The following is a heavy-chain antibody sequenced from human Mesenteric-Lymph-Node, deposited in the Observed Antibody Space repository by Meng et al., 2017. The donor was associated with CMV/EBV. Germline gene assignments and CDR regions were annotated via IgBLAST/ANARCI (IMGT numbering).Heavy chain of an antibody. CDR1: GFTFSSYS. V-gene: IGHV3-48*04. J-gene: IGHJ5*02. D-gene: IGHD4-23*01. CDR2: ISSSSSTI. CDR3: GKDVTPGGLDH. Sequence: GGSLRLSCAASGFTFSSYSMNWVRQAPGKGLEWVSYISSSSSTIYYADSVKGRFTISRDNAKNSLYLQLNSLRPEDTAFYYCGKDVTPGGLDHLGQGTLVTVSS.